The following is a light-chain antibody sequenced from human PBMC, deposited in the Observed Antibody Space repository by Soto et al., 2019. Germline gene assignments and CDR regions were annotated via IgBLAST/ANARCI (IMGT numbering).Light chain of an antibody. Sequence: QSALTQPRSVSGSPGQSVTISCTGTSNAIGNYNYVSWYQHHPGKAPKLMISDVSNRPSGVPDRFSGSKSGNTASLTISGLQADDEADYYCCSYAGSPYVFGTGTKLTVL. V-gene: IGLV2-11*01. CDR1: SNAIGNYNY. J-gene: IGLJ1*01. CDR3: CSYAGSPYV. CDR2: DVS.